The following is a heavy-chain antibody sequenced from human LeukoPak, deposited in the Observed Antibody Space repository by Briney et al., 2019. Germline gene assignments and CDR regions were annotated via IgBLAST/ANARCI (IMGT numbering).Heavy chain of an antibody. D-gene: IGHD3-9*01. CDR1: GGSISNTNYY. CDR2: VYYSGST. CDR3: TRATPVLRSFDWSRWWFDP. Sequence: SETLSLTCTVSGGSISNTNYYWGWIRQPPGKGLEWIATVYYSGSTYYNPSLKSRVTISVDTSKNQFSLKLSSVTAADTAVYYCTRATPVLRSFDWSRWWFDPWGQGTLVTVSS. J-gene: IGHJ5*02. V-gene: IGHV4-39*07.